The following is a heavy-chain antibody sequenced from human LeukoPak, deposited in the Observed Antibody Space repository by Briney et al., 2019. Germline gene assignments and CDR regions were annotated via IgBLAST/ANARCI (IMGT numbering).Heavy chain of an antibody. V-gene: IGHV4-39*01. CDR1: GDYISSSSYY. Sequence: SETLSLTCAVSGDYISSSSYYWGWIRQSPGTGLEWIGDIYHSGRTYYNPSLKSRVAIAIDTSKNQFSLRLRSMTAADTAVFYCARRRYYDSTGYFEWGRGTLVTVSS. CDR3: ARRRYYDSTGYFE. J-gene: IGHJ1*01. D-gene: IGHD3-22*01. CDR2: IYHSGRT.